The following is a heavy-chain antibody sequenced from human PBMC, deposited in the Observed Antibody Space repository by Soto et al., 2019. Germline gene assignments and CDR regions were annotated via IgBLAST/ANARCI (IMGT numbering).Heavy chain of an antibody. J-gene: IGHJ6*02. CDR1: GFTFSTYA. CDR3: AKDQSLSTVTTSRYYYYCMDV. V-gene: IGHV3-23*01. D-gene: IGHD4-4*01. Sequence: EGQLLESGGGLVQPGGSLRLSCAASGFTFSTYAMAWVRQGPGKGLEWVSGLSGSGGNTYYASSVKGRFTISRDNSKNTLYLQMSGLRAEDTAVYYCAKDQSLSTVTTSRYYYYCMDVWGQGTTVTVSS. CDR2: LSGSGGNT.